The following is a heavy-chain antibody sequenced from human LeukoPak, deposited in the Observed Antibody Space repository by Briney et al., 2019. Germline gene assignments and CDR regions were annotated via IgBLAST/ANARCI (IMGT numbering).Heavy chain of an antibody. J-gene: IGHJ4*02. V-gene: IGHV3-30*02. D-gene: IGHD2-15*01. CDR3: AKGYLGLCTGGTCLHFDY. CDR2: IRHDGNSK. CDR1: GFTFSNYG. Sequence: AGGSLRLSCAAAGFTFSNYGMHWVRQTPGKCLEWVAFIRHDGNSKLYADSVKGRFTISRDNSKNALYLQMDSLRDEDTAVYYCAKGYLGLCTGGTCLHFDYLGQGTLVTVSS.